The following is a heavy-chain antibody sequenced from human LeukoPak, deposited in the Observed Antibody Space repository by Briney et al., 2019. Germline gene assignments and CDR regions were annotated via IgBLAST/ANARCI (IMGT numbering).Heavy chain of an antibody. CDR1: GCTFSSYW. Sequence: PGGSLRLSCAASGCTFSSYWMNWVRQTPGKGLEWVANIKQDGSEKYYVDSVEGRFTISRDNAKNSLYLQMNSLRAEDTAVYYCARWIGGFDYWGQGALVTVSS. D-gene: IGHD3-10*01. J-gene: IGHJ4*02. CDR3: ARWIGGFDY. V-gene: IGHV3-7*01. CDR2: IKQDGSEK.